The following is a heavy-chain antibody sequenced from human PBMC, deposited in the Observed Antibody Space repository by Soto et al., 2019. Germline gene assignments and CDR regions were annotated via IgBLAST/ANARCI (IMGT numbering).Heavy chain of an antibody. Sequence: QVQLVESGGGVVQPGTSLRLSCLVSGLPFSSHAMDWVRQAPGKGLEWLSMISSAGTFTYNAESVRGRFTISRDNSKNTLYLQMNNLRVEDTAVYYCVRVYVRQYDYWGQGTVVTVSS. V-gene: IGHV3-30-3*01. J-gene: IGHJ4*02. CDR3: VRVYVRQYDY. D-gene: IGHD3-16*01. CDR1: GLPFSSHA. CDR2: ISSAGTFT.